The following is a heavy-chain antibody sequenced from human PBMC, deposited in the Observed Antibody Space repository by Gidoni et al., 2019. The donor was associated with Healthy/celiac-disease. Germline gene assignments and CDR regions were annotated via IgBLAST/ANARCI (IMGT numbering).Heavy chain of an antibody. V-gene: IGHV3-13*04. CDR2: IGTAGDT. D-gene: IGHD3-10*01. CDR3: ARDRGLLWFGEWDV. Sequence: EVQLVESGGVLVQPGVSLRLSCAASGFTFSSYDMHWVRQATGKGLEWVSAIGTAGDTYYPGSVKGRFTIARENAKNSLYLQMNSLRAGDTAVYYCARDRGLLWFGEWDVWGQGTTVTVSS. CDR1: GFTFSSYD. J-gene: IGHJ6*02.